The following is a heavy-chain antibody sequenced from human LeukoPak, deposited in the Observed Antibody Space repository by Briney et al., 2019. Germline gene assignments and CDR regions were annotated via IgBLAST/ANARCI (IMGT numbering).Heavy chain of an antibody. V-gene: IGHV3-66*01. J-gene: IGHJ4*02. CDR3: AKSEWGY. D-gene: IGHD1-26*01. Sequence: GGSLRLSCAASGFTVSSNYMSWVRQAPGKGLEWVSGISYSGVSTYYGDSVKGRFTISRDNAENTLYLQMNSLRAEDTAVYYCAKSEWGYWGQGTLVTVSS. CDR1: GFTVSSNY. CDR2: ISYSGVST.